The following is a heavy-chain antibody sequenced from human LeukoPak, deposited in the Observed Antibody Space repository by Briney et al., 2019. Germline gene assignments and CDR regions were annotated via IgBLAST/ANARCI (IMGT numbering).Heavy chain of an antibody. CDR2: ISGSGGST. J-gene: IGHJ4*02. CDR1: GFTFSSYA. V-gene: IGHV3-23*01. Sequence: GGSLRLSCAAAGFTFSSYAMSWVRQAPGKGLEWVSAISGSGGSTYYADSVKGRFTISRDNSKNTLYLQMNSLRAEDTAVYYCAKNYDILTGHFDYWGQGTLVTVSS. CDR3: AKNYDILTGHFDY. D-gene: IGHD3-9*01.